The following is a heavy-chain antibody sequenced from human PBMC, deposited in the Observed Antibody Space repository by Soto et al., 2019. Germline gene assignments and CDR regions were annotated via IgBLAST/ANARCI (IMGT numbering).Heavy chain of an antibody. CDR2: IYPGGSDT. Sequence: PGESLKISCKRSGYSFTSYWIGWVRQMPGKGLEYMGFIYPGGSDTRYSPSFQGQVTISADKSISTAYLQWSSLKASDTAMYYCARHVFLPGPSYYMDVWGKGIMFTVSS. CDR3: ARHVFLPGPSYYMDV. D-gene: IGHD3-10*01. CDR1: GYSFTSYW. V-gene: IGHV5-51*01. J-gene: IGHJ6*03.